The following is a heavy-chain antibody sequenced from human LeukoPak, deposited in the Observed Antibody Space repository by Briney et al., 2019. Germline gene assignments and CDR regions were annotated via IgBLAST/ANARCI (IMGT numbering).Heavy chain of an antibody. CDR1: GGSISSGSYY. Sequence: PSQTLSLTCTISGGSISSGSYYWSWIRQPAGKGLEWIGRIYTSGSTNYNPSLKSRVTISVDTSKNQFSLKLSSVTAADTAVYYCAGSIAARDPTNDPLDYWGQGTLVTVSS. J-gene: IGHJ4*02. CDR3: AGSIAARDPTNDPLDY. D-gene: IGHD6-6*01. CDR2: IYTSGST. V-gene: IGHV4-61*02.